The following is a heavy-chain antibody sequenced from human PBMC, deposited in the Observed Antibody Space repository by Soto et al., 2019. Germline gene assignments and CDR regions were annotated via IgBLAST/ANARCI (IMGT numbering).Heavy chain of an antibody. CDR3: IRESSGVYWFAP. J-gene: IGHJ5*02. D-gene: IGHD6-19*01. Sequence: QVQVQESGPGLVKPSQTLSLTCSVSGGSINSDDHYWTSIRQPPGKGLEWIGAIYYSGTTNYNLTPKSRITVTIDIAMSQVSLYLTSVTAANTALLYCIRESSGVYWFAPWGDGTPVTVS. CDR2: IYYSGTT. V-gene: IGHV4-30-4*01. CDR1: GGSINSDDHY.